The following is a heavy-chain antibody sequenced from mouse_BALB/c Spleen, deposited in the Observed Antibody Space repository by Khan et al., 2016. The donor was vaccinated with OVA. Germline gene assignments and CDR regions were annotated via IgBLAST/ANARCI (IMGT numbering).Heavy chain of an antibody. Sequence: QVQLKQSGAELARPGASVKLSCKASGYTFTTYWMQWVKQRPGQGLEWIWTIYPGDGDARYTQNFKDKATLTADKSSSTAYMQLSSLASEDSAVYYCASYRYDYFDYWGQGTTLTVSS. CDR3: ASYRYDYFDY. V-gene: IGHV1-87*01. J-gene: IGHJ2*01. CDR2: IYPGDGDA. D-gene: IGHD2-14*01. CDR1: GYTFTTYW.